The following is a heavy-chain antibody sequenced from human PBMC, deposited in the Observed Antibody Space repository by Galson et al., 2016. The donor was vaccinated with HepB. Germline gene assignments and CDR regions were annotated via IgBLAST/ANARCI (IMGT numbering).Heavy chain of an antibody. V-gene: IGHV3-48*04. CDR1: GFTFSTYN. Sequence: SLRLSCAASGFTFSTYNMNWFRQTPGKGLEWLSHITRSSRTIYYADSVKGRFTISRDNVKNTLYLQMDSLRADDTGVYYCARGPAFDIWGQGTVVTISS. J-gene: IGHJ3*02. CDR2: ITRSSRTI. CDR3: ARGPAFDI.